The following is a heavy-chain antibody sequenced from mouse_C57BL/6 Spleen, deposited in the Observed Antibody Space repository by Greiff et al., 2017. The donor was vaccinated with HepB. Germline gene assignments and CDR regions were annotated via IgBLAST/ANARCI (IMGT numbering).Heavy chain of an antibody. D-gene: IGHD1-1*02. Sequence: EVQVVESGGGLVKPGGSLKLSCAASGFTFSSYDMPWVRQTPEKRLEWVATISPGGSYTYYPDNVKGRFTISRDNAMNNLYLQISHLKSAYTARYYCAGGDRTDYWGQGTSVTVSS. CDR3: AGGDRTDY. V-gene: IGHV5-4*01. CDR2: ISPGGSYT. CDR1: GFTFSSYD. J-gene: IGHJ4*01.